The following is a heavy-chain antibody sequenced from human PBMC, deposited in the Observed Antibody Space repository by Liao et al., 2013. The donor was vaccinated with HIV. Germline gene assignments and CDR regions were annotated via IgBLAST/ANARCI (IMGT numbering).Heavy chain of an antibody. CDR3: AREDIVEMGNYYYYYIDV. CDR2: IQTSGGT. D-gene: IGHD2-15*01. CDR1: GGSIYSYY. V-gene: IGHV4-4*07. J-gene: IGHJ6*03. Sequence: QVQLQESGPGLVKPSQTLSLTCAVSGGSIYSYYWGWIRQPAGRGLEWIGRIQTSGGTNYNPSLKSRVTMSVDTSKTQFSLKLSSVTAADTAVYYCAREDIVEMGNYYYYYIDVWGKGTTVTVSS.